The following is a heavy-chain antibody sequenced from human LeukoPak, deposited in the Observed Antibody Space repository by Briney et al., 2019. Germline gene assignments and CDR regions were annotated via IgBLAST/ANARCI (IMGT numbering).Heavy chain of an antibody. CDR1: GGSFSGYY. V-gene: IGHV4-34*01. J-gene: IGHJ3*02. D-gene: IGHD4-17*01. CDR3: AREVGDYGDYGHDAFDI. Sequence: SETLSLTCAVYGGSFSGYYWSWIRQPPGKGLEWIGEINHSGSTNYNPSLKSRVTISVDTSKNQFSLKLSSVTAADTAVYYCAREVGDYGDYGHDAFDIWGQGTMVTVSS. CDR2: INHSGST.